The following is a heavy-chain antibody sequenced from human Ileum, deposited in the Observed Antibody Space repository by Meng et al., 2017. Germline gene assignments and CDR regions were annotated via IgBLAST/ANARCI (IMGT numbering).Heavy chain of an antibody. J-gene: IGHJ4*02. CDR1: GYTFSNYA. CDR3: ARSYCSSTSCQYYFDY. D-gene: IGHD2-2*01. Sequence: QVHLVQSGAEVKKPGASVKVSCQASGYTFSNYAIHWVRQASGQRREWMGWINAGDGTTKYSEKFQGRVSITRDTSASTGYMELSSLTSEDTAVYHCARSYCSSTSCQYYFDYWGQGTLVTVSS. CDR2: INAGDGTT. V-gene: IGHV1-3*01.